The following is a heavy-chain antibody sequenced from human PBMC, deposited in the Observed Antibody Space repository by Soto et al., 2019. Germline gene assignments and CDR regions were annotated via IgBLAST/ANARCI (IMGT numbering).Heavy chain of an antibody. CDR3: STGVGVTNWDLFDY. CDR1: GFTFSNAW. D-gene: IGHD1-26*01. CDR2: IKSKTDGGTT. J-gene: IGHJ4*02. V-gene: IGHV3-15*07. Sequence: EVQLVESGGGLVKPGGSLRLSCAASGFTFSNAWMNWVRQAPGKGLEWVGRIKSKTDGGTTDYAVPVKGRFTISRDDSKKTPYVQMNSLKTEDTAVYYCSTGVGVTNWDLFDYWGQGTLVTVSS.